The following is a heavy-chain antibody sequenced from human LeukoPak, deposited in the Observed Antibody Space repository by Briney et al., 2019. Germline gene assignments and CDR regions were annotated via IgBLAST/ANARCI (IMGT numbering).Heavy chain of an antibody. CDR1: GYTFTSYG. CDR3: ARRGGSYSGDAFDI. CDR2: INTNTGNP. V-gene: IGHV7-4-1*02. J-gene: IGHJ3*02. D-gene: IGHD1-26*01. Sequence: GASVKVSCKASGYTFTSYGISWVRQAPGQGLEWMGWINTNTGNPTYAQGFTGRFVFSLDTSVSTAYLQISSLKAEDTAVYYCARRGGSYSGDAFDIWGQGTMVTVSS.